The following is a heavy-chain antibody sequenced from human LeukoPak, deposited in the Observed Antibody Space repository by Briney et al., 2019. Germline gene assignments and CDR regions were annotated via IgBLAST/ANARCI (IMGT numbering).Heavy chain of an antibody. CDR2: ITNDGDNK. D-gene: IGHD1-26*01. CDR1: GFAFSSYA. CDR3: ARDPVSVGFRINSDF. J-gene: IGHJ4*02. V-gene: IGHV3-30-3*01. Sequence: GGSLRLSCEASGFAFSSYAMHWVRQAPGTGLEWVTPITNDGDNKYYTDSVKGRFTISRDNTKNTVYLQMNNLRVEDTAVYFCARDPVSVGFRINSDFWGQGTLVTVSS.